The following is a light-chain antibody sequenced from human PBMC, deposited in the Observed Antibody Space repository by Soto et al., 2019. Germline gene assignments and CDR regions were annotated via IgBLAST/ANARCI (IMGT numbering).Light chain of an antibody. CDR1: QGISNY. V-gene: IGKV1-9*01. CDR2: AVS. J-gene: IGKJ5*01. CDR3: QHLNNYPIT. Sequence: DIPLTQSPSFLSASVGDRVTITCRASQGISNYLAWYQQKPGKAPNLLIYAVSILQIGVPSRFSGSGSATEFTLTISSLQPEDFATYYGQHLNNYPITCGRGTRLDI.